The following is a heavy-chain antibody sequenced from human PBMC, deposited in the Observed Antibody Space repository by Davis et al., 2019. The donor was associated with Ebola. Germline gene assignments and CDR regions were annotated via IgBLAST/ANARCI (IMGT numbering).Heavy chain of an antibody. CDR3: ARGQRGSGYYLPY. J-gene: IGHJ4*02. Sequence: PGGSLRLSRAASGFTFSSYAMHWVRQAPGRGLEWVAVISYDGSNKYYADSVKGRFTISRDNSKNTLYLQMNSLRAEDTAVYYCARGQRGSGYYLPYWGQGTLVTVSS. CDR2: ISYDGSNK. V-gene: IGHV3-30-3*01. CDR1: GFTFSSYA. D-gene: IGHD3-22*01.